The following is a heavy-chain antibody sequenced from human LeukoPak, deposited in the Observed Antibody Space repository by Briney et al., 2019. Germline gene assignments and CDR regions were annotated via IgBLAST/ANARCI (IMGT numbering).Heavy chain of an antibody. Sequence: GASVKVSCKASGGTFSSYAISWVRQAPGQGLEWMGGIIPIFGTANYAQKFQGRVTITADKSTSTAYMELSSLRSEDTAVYYCARLWEARGGYNGYGMDVWGKGTTVTVSS. V-gene: IGHV1-69*06. J-gene: IGHJ6*04. D-gene: IGHD1-14*01. CDR2: IIPIFGTA. CDR1: GGTFSSYA. CDR3: ARLWEARGGYNGYGMDV.